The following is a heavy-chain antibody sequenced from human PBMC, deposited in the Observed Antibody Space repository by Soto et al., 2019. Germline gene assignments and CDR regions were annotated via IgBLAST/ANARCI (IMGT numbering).Heavy chain of an antibody. CDR2: IGPESGAT. Sequence: ASVKVSCKASGYTFTGHYIHWVRQAPEQGPEWMGEIGPESGATRYAQRFQGRVTMTRDMSITTVYMELNNPSPDDTAVYYCGRGRSGQIVVFYWGQGTPVTVPQ. CDR3: GRGRSGQIVVFY. V-gene: IGHV1-2*02. CDR1: GYTFTGHY. D-gene: IGHD1-26*01. J-gene: IGHJ4*02.